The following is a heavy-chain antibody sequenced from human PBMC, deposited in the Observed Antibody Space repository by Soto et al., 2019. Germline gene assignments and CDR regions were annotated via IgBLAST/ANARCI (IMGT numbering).Heavy chain of an antibody. Sequence: XGSLGLSCAASGFSLRSHSVNWVRQAPGKGLEWVAYIGSSGSPIYYADSVMGRFTVSRDTAKSSLYLQMSNLRDEDTALYYGVGGPGTTFSGPDYWGQGTLVTVSS. CDR2: IGSSGSPI. V-gene: IGHV3-48*02. J-gene: IGHJ4*01. CDR1: GFSLRSHS. CDR3: VGGPGTTFSGPDY. D-gene: IGHD4-17*01.